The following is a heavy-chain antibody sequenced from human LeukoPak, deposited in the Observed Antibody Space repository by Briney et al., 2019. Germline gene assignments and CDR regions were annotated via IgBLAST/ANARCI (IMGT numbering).Heavy chain of an antibody. CDR3: TRDQAGAFDI. J-gene: IGHJ3*02. CDR2: ISDDGSST. D-gene: IGHD3-10*01. CDR1: GFTFRTYW. Sequence: GGSLRLSCTTSGFTFRTYWMHWVRQAPGKGPVWVSRISDDGSSTSYADSVKGRFTTSRDNAKNTLYLQMSSLRAEDTALYYCTRDQAGAFDIWGQGTLVTV. V-gene: IGHV3-74*01.